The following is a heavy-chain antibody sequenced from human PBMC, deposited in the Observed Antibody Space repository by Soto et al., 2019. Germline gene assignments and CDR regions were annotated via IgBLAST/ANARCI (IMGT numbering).Heavy chain of an antibody. CDR3: AKDPEDYDILTGYSHWFDP. D-gene: IGHD3-9*01. Sequence: GGSLRLSCAASGFTFSSYAMSWVRQAPGKGLEWVSAISGSGGSTYYADSVKGRFTISRDNSKNTLYLQMNSLRAEDTAVYYCAKDPEDYDILTGYSHWFDPWGQGTLVPVSS. CDR1: GFTFSSYA. J-gene: IGHJ5*02. V-gene: IGHV3-23*01. CDR2: ISGSGGST.